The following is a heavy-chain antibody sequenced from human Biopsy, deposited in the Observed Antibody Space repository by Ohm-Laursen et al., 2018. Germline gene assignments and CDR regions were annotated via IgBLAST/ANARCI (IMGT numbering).Heavy chain of an antibody. D-gene: IGHD3-9*01. Sequence: VKISCNAPGGTFSSYGVNWVRQAPGQGLEWLGGNIPILGTGNYAQKFQDRVTVAADTSTSTATMELRSLRSDDTAVYYCATKLTGYFHHWGQGTLVIVSS. CDR2: NIPILGTG. CDR3: ATKLTGYFHH. V-gene: IGHV1-69*13. CDR1: GGTFSSYG. J-gene: IGHJ1*01.